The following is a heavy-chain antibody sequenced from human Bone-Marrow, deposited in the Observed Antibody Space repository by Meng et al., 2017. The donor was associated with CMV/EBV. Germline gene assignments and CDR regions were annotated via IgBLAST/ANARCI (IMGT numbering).Heavy chain of an antibody. Sequence: SGPTLVKPTQTLTLTCAFSGFSLTTTGMRVSWVRQPPGKALEWLARIDWDDGKFYSTSLKTRLTVSKDTSKNQVVLTMTNMDPVDTATYYCAHRAPRWFDPWGQGTLVTVSS. J-gene: IGHJ5*02. CDR2: IDWDDGK. CDR3: AHRAPRWFDP. V-gene: IGHV2-70D*14. CDR1: GFSLTTTGMR.